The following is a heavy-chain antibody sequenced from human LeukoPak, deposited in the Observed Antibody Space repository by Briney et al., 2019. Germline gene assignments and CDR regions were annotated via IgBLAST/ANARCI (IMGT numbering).Heavy chain of an antibody. CDR3: ARQQLYCSSTSCYNG. CDR2: IYHGGST. CDR1: GYSISSGYY. Sequence: SETLSLTCAVSGYSISSGYYWGWIRQPPGKGLEWIGSIYHGGSTYYNPSLKSRVTISVDTSKNQFSLKLSSVTAADTAVYYCARQQLYCSSTSCYNGWGQGTLVTVSS. V-gene: IGHV4-38-2*01. D-gene: IGHD2-2*02. J-gene: IGHJ4*02.